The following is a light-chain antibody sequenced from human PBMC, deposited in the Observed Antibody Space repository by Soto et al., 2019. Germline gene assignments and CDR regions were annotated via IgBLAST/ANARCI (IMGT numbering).Light chain of an antibody. V-gene: IGKV1-5*03. CDR2: KAS. CDR3: QQYNSYSPIT. CDR1: QSISNW. J-gene: IGKJ5*01. Sequence: DIQMTQSPSTLSASVGDRVTITCRASQSISNWLAWYEQKPGKAPKLLLYKASTLQSGVPSRFSGSGSGTEFSLTISSLQPDDFATYYCQQYNSYSPITFGQGTRLEIK.